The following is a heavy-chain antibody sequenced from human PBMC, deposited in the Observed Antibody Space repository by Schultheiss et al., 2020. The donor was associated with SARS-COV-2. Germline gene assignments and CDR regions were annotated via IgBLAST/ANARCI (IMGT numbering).Heavy chain of an antibody. J-gene: IGHJ6*02. CDR3: TRDDSTYGMDV. Sequence: GGSLRLSCKASGFTFGDYAMSWFRQAPGKGLEWVGFIRSKAYGGTTEYAASVKGRFTIPRDDSKSIAYLQMNSLKTEDTAVYYCTRDDSTYGMDVWGQGTTVTVSS. V-gene: IGHV3-49*03. CDR1: GFTFGDYA. CDR2: IRSKAYGGTT. D-gene: IGHD2/OR15-2a*01.